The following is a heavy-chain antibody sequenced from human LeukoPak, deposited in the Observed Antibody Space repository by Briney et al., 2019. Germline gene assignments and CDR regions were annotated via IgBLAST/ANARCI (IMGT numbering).Heavy chain of an antibody. CDR3: ARPHTAGYYGMDV. CDR2: INPNSGGT. V-gene: IGHV1-2*04. CDR1: GYTFTSYA. J-gene: IGHJ6*02. Sequence: ASVKVSCKASGYTFTSYAMHWVRQAPGQGLEWMGWINPNSGGTNYAQKFQGWVTMTRDTSISTAYMELSRLRSDDTAVYYCARPHTAGYYGMDVWGQGTTVTVSS. D-gene: IGHD5-18*01.